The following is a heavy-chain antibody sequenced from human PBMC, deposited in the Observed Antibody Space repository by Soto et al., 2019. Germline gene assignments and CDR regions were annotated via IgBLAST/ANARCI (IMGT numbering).Heavy chain of an antibody. J-gene: IGHJ5*02. Sequence: SSETLSLTCSVSNGSITSGTSSSTTSYWAWIRQSPGKGLEWIGDIHNSGGANYNPSLKSRVTISVDTSENQFFLKLRSATAADTAVYFCARRHYFYSAGSGIHNWFGPWGQGTLVT. CDR3: ARRHYFYSAGSGIHNWFGP. CDR1: NGSITSGTSSSTTSY. D-gene: IGHD3-22*01. V-gene: IGHV4-39*01. CDR2: IHNSGGA.